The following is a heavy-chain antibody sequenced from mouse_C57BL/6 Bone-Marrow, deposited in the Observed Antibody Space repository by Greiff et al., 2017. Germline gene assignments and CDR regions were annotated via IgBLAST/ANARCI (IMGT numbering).Heavy chain of an antibody. CDR3: AHSSGYPFAY. Sequence: QVQLQQPGAELVKPGASVKMSCKASGYTFTSYWITWVKQRPGQGLEWIGDIYPGSGSTNYNEKFKGKATLTVDTSSSTAYMQLSSLTSEDSAGYYCAHSSGYPFAYWGQGTLVTVSA. CDR2: IYPGSGST. V-gene: IGHV1-55*01. D-gene: IGHD3-2*02. CDR1: GYTFTSYW. J-gene: IGHJ3*01.